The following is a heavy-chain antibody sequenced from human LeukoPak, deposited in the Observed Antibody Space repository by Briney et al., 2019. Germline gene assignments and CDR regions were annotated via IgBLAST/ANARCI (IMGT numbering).Heavy chain of an antibody. CDR3: VALIRGLGY. CDR1: GFTFSDHY. V-gene: IGHV3-72*01. Sequence: GGSLRLSCAASGFTFSDHYMDWVRQAPGKGLEWIGRSRNRAHSHSTEYAASVKGRFTVSRADSEKSLYLQMNSLKTDDTAVYYCVALIRGLGYWGQGTLVTVSS. D-gene: IGHD3-10*01. J-gene: IGHJ4*02. CDR2: SRNRAHSHST.